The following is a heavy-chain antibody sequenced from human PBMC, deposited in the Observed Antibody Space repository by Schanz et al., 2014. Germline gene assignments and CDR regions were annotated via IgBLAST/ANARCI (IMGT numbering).Heavy chain of an antibody. CDR3: ARGRTFDY. V-gene: IGHV1-46*01. J-gene: IGHJ4*02. Sequence: QVQLVQSGAEVKKPGASVKVSCKTSGYTFSNDDINWVRQAIGQGPEWMGIVNPSVRGTHFAREFQGRVTMTTDTSTSTAYMELRSLRSDDTAVYYCARGRTFDYWGQGTLVTVSS. CDR1: GYTFSNDD. CDR2: VNPSVRGT.